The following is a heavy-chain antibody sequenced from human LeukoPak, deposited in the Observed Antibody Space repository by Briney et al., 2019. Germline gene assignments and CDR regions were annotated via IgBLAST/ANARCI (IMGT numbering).Heavy chain of an antibody. D-gene: IGHD6-13*01. CDR1: GGSISSYY. Sequence: SETLSLTCTVSGGSISSYYWSWIRQPPGEGLEWLGYIYYSGTTNYNPSLKSRVTISLDTSKNQFSLKLSSVTAADTAVYYCARGVYIAAAQYAYWGQGTLVTVSS. J-gene: IGHJ4*02. V-gene: IGHV4-59*01. CDR3: ARGVYIAAAQYAY. CDR2: IYYSGTT.